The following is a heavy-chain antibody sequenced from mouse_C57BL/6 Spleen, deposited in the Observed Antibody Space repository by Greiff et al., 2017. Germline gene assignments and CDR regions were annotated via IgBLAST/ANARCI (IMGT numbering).Heavy chain of an antibody. Sequence: EVKLMESGGGLVQPGGSLKLSCAASGFTFSDYGMAWVRQAPRKGPEWVAFISNLAYSIYYADTVTGRFTISRENAKNTLYLEMSSLRSEDTAMYYCARHGNWDGTNAMDYWGQGTSVTVSS. J-gene: IGHJ4*01. CDR3: ARHGNWDGTNAMDY. V-gene: IGHV5-15*01. D-gene: IGHD4-1*01. CDR1: GFTFSDYG. CDR2: ISNLAYSI.